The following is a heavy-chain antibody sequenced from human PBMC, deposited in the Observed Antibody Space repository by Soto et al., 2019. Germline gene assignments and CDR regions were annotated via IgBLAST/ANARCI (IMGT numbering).Heavy chain of an antibody. J-gene: IGHJ4*02. CDR2: IDSRGRTL. CDR3: ARQAARNYIDS. Sequence: GGSLRLSWVASGFTFSDYSMRWIRPAPGKGLEWLAFIDSRGRTLSYADSVRGRFTISRDNAENSVYLQMDSLRADDTAVYYCARQAARNYIDSWGQGNSVTVSS. V-gene: IGHV3-11*01. D-gene: IGHD6-6*01. CDR1: GFTFSDYS.